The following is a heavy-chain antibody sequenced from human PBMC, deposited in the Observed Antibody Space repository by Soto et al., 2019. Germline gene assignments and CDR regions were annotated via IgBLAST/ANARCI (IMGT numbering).Heavy chain of an antibody. CDR1: GGSLSDFY. V-gene: IGHV4-59*01. Sequence: SETLSLTCAVYGGSLSDFYWSWIRQPPGKGLEWIGYIYYSGSTNYNPSLKSRVTISVDTSKNQFSLKLSSVTAADTAVYYCARELFGRSVWFDPWGQGTLVTVSS. J-gene: IGHJ5*02. CDR3: ARELFGRSVWFDP. D-gene: IGHD3-10*01. CDR2: IYYSGST.